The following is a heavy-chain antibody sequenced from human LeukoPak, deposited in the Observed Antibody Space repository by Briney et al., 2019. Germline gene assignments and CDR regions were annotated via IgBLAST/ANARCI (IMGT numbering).Heavy chain of an antibody. Sequence: SVKVSXKASGGTFSSYTISWVRQAPGQGLEWMGRIIPILGIANYAQKFQGRVTITADESTSTAYMELSSLRSEDTAVYYCARAVPGDYYFDYWGQGTLVTVSS. D-gene: IGHD3-16*01. V-gene: IGHV1-69*02. J-gene: IGHJ4*02. CDR3: ARAVPGDYYFDY. CDR1: GGTFSSYT. CDR2: IIPILGIA.